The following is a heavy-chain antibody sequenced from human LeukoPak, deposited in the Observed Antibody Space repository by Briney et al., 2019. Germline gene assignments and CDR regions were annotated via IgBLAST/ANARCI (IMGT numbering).Heavy chain of an antibody. CDR2: IKWDGIET. D-gene: IGHD4-11*01. CDR1: GFTFSTYW. Sequence: GGSLGLSCAASGFTFSTYWMTWVRQAPGKGLEWVANIKWDGIETYYVDSVKGRFAISRNNAKNSLYLQMNNLRDEDTAVYYCAKNHVTVPNGDWFGPWGQGTLVTVSS. V-gene: IGHV3-7*01. CDR3: AKNHVTVPNGDWFGP. J-gene: IGHJ5*02.